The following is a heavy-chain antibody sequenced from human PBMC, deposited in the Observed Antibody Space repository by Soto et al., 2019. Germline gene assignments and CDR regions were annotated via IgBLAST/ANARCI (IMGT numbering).Heavy chain of an antibody. J-gene: IGHJ4*02. CDR1: GYTFTSYD. Sequence: QVQLVQSGAEVKKPGASVKVSCKASGYTFTSYDINWVRQATGQWLEWMGWMNPNSGSTGYAQKFQGRVTMTRNTSIRTAYMALSSLRSEDTAGYYWARGDARFGVVTHWGQGTLVTVSS. D-gene: IGHD3-3*01. CDR2: MNPNSGST. V-gene: IGHV1-8*01. CDR3: ARGDARFGVVTH.